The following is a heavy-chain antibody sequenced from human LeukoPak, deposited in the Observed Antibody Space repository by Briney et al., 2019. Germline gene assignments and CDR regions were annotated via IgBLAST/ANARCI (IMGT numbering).Heavy chain of an antibody. V-gene: IGHV1-69*13. CDR3: ARGRHDDNLDY. CDR1: VGTLSSYA. J-gene: IGHJ4*02. D-gene: IGHD1-14*01. Sequence: GASVKLSCKTSVGTLSSYAISWVRQAPGQGLEWMGGIIPIFGTPNSAQKFQGRVTITAEESTSTAYMELSSLRSEDTAVYYCARGRHDDNLDYWGQGTLVTVSS. CDR2: IIPIFGTP.